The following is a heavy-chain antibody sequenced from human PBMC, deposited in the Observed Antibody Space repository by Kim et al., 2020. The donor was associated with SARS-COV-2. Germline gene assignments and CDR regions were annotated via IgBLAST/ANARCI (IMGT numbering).Heavy chain of an antibody. CDR3: AKDLGVTGGAFDI. D-gene: IGHD3-16*01. Sequence: GGSLRLSCAASGFTFSSYGMHWVRQAPGKGLEWVAVISYDGSNKYYADSVKGRFTISRDNSKNTLYLQMNSLRAEDTAVYYCAKDLGVTGGAFDIWGQGTMVTVSS. V-gene: IGHV3-30*18. J-gene: IGHJ3*02. CDR2: ISYDGSNK. CDR1: GFTFSSYG.